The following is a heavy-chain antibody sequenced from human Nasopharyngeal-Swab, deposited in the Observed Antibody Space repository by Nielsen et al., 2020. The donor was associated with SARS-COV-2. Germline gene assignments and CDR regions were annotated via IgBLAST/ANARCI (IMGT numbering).Heavy chain of an antibody. D-gene: IGHD6-13*01. CDR3: ARIIAAAGTVGYMDV. Sequence: WIRQPPGKGLEWIGSIYYSGSTYYNPSLESRVTISVDTSKNQFSLKLSSVTAADTAVYYCARIIAAAGTVGYMDVWGKGTTVTVSS. J-gene: IGHJ6*03. V-gene: IGHV4-39*01. CDR2: IYYSGST.